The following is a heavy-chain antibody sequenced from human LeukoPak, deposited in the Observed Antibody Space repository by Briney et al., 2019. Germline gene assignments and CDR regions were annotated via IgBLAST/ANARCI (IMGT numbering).Heavy chain of an antibody. V-gene: IGHV3-30*02. Sequence: PGGSLRLSCAASGFTFSGYGMHWVRQAPGKGLEWVAFIRSDGSDKYYADYVKGRFTISRDNSKNTLYLQMSSLRVEDTAVYYCTRDPRHFDSCGQGTLVTVSS. CDR3: TRDPRHFDS. CDR2: IRSDGSDK. J-gene: IGHJ5*01. CDR1: GFTFSGYG. D-gene: IGHD6-6*01.